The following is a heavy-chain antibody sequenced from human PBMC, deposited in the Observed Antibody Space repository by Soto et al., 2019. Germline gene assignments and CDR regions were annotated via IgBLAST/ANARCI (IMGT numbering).Heavy chain of an antibody. V-gene: IGHV1-2*04. CDR1: GYSFSDYH. CDR3: ARGDSTDCSNGVCSFFYNHDMDV. D-gene: IGHD2-8*01. Sequence: ASVKVSCMASGYSFSDYHLHWVRQAPGQGLEWLGRIYPKSGDWNTAKKFLAWVTMITDPAISTAYMELTRLTSDDTALYYCARGDSTDCSNGVCSFFYNHDMDVWGQGTTVT. J-gene: IGHJ6*02. CDR2: IYPKSGDW.